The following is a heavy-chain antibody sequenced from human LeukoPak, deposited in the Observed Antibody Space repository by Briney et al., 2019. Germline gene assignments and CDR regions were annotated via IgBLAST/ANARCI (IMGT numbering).Heavy chain of an antibody. J-gene: IGHJ3*02. V-gene: IGHV3-30-3*01. CDR1: GFTFSSYA. D-gene: IGHD3-22*01. CDR2: ISYDGSNK. CDR3: ARGDYFDSSRYFNDAFDI. Sequence: GGSLRLSCAASGFTFSSYAMHWVRQAPGKGLEWVAVISYDGSNKYYADSVRGRFTISRDNSKNTLYLQMNSLRAEDTAVYYCARGDYFDSSRYFNDAFDIWGQGTMVTVSS.